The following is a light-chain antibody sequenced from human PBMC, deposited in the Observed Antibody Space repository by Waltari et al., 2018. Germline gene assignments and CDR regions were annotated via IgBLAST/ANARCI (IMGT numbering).Light chain of an antibody. V-gene: IGKV4-1*01. CDR3: QQYYTSPLT. CDR2: WAS. CDR1: ESLLYTSNNQNF. J-gene: IGKJ4*01. Sequence: DIVITQSPESLAVSLGERATITCRSSESLLYTSNNQNFLAWYQRKAGQPPKLLFYWASVREAGVPDRFSASGSGTDFILSISSLQAEDVAVYYCQQYYTSPLTFGGGTKVEIK.